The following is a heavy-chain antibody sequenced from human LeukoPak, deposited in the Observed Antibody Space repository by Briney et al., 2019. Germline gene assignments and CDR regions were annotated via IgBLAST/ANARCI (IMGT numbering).Heavy chain of an antibody. CDR1: GGSISSSGYY. Sequence: PSETLSLTCTVSGGSISSSGYYWGWIRQPPGKGLESIGSIYYTGTTSYNPSLKSRLTISVDTSKNQFSLKLSSVTAADTAVYYCARVSCDFGGNSYFDYWGQGTLVTVSS. D-gene: IGHD4-23*01. CDR2: IYYTGTT. J-gene: IGHJ4*02. CDR3: ARVSCDFGGNSYFDY. V-gene: IGHV4-39*01.